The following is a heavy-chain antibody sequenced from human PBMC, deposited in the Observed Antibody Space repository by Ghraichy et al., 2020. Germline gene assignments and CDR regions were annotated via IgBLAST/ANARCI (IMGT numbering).Heavy chain of an antibody. CDR1: GYTFTGYY. V-gene: IGHV1-2*04. CDR2: INPNSGGT. CDR3: ARVRRYSNSIDGFDP. Sequence: ASVKVSCKASGYTFTGYYMHWVRQAPGQGLEWMGWINPNSGGTNYAEKFQGWVTMTRNKSISTAYLELSRLRSDDTAVYYCARVRRYSNSIDGFDPWGQGTLVTVSS. D-gene: IGHD4-11*01. J-gene: IGHJ5*02.